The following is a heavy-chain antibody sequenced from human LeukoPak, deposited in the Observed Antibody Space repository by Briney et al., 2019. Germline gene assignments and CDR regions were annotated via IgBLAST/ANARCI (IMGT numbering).Heavy chain of an antibody. V-gene: IGHV4-34*01. CDR2: INHSGST. CDR1: GGSFSGYY. CDR3: AKRSGYLFDY. J-gene: IGHJ4*02. Sequence: SETLSLTCAVYGGSFSGYYWSWIRQPPGKGLEWIGEINHSGSTNYNPSLKSRVTISVDTSKNQFSLKLSSVTAADTAVYYCAKRSGYLFDYWGQGTLVTVSS. D-gene: IGHD3-3*01.